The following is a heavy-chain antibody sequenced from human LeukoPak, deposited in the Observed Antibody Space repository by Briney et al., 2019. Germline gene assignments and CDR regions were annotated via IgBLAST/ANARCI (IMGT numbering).Heavy chain of an antibody. Sequence: PGGSLRLSCAASGFSFSSYGMHWVRQAPGKGLEWVAVIWYDGSKKYYADSVKGRFIISRDNSRNTLYLQMNSLRGEDTAVYYCARGASNRFDYWGQGTLVTVSS. CDR2: IWYDGSKK. D-gene: IGHD1-14*01. J-gene: IGHJ4*02. CDR1: GFSFSSYG. CDR3: ARGASNRFDY. V-gene: IGHV3-33*01.